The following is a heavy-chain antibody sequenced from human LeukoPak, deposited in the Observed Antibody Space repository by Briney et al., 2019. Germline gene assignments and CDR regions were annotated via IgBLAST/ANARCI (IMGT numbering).Heavy chain of an antibody. J-gene: IGHJ4*02. CDR3: ASDPDWGSDY. Sequence: GGSLRLSCAASGFTFSSYWMSWVPQAPGKGLEWVANIKQDGSEKHYVDSVKGRFTISRDNAKNSLYLQMNSLRAEDSAVYYCASDPDWGSDYWGQGTLVTVSS. CDR1: GFTFSSYW. CDR2: IKQDGSEK. V-gene: IGHV3-7*01. D-gene: IGHD3-16*01.